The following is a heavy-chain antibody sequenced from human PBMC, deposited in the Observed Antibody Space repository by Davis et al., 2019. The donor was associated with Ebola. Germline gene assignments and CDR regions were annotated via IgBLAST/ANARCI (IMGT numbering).Heavy chain of an antibody. CDR2: ISYDGSNK. CDR3: ARGPPVDTAMVTGWFDS. D-gene: IGHD5-18*01. CDR1: GFTFSSYA. J-gene: IGHJ5*01. V-gene: IGHV3-30*04. Sequence: PGGSLRLSCAASGFTFSSYAMHWVRQAPAKGLEWVAVISYDGSNKYYADSVKGRFTISRDDSKNTLYLQMNSLRAEDTAVYHCARGPPVDTAMVTGWFDSWGQGTLVTVSS.